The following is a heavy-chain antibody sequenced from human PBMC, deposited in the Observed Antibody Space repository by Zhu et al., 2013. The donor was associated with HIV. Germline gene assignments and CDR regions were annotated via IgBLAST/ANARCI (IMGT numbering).Heavy chain of an antibody. J-gene: IGHJ5*02. CDR3: ARLRGAAAGTGWFDP. V-gene: IGHV4-39*07. CDR2: IYYSGST. D-gene: IGHD3-10*01. Sequence: VQLQESGPGLVKPSETLSLTCTVSGGSISSSSYYWGWIRQPPGKGLEWIGSIYYSGSTYYNPSLKSRVTISVDTSKNQFSLKLSSVTAADTAVYYCARLRGAAAGTGWFDPWGQGTLVTVSS. CDR1: GGSISSSSYY.